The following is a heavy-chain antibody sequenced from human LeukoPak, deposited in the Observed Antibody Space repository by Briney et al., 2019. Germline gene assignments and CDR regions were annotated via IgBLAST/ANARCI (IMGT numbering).Heavy chain of an antibody. V-gene: IGHV3-15*01. J-gene: IGHJ4*02. D-gene: IGHD5-12*01. Sequence: GGSLRLSCAASGFTFSNAWMSWVRQAPGKGLEWVGRIKSKTDGGTTDYAAPVKGRFTISRDDSKNTLYLQMNSLKTEDTAVYYCTAIVATQGELFDYWGQGTLVTVSS. CDR3: TAIVATQGELFDY. CDR2: IKSKTDGGTT. CDR1: GFTFSNAW.